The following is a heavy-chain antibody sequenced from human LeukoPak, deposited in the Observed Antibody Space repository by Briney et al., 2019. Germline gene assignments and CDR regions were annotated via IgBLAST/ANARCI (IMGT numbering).Heavy chain of an antibody. CDR3: ATDPVGYCSSDSCYSVDY. J-gene: IGHJ4*02. CDR1: GFTVSSNY. Sequence: GGSLRLSCAASGFTVSSNYMNWVRQAPGKGLEWMGGFDPEDGETIYAQKFQGRVTMTEDTSTDTAYLELSSLRSEDTAVYYCATDPVGYCSSDSCYSVDYWGQGTLVTVSS. CDR2: FDPEDGET. V-gene: IGHV1-24*01. D-gene: IGHD2-15*01.